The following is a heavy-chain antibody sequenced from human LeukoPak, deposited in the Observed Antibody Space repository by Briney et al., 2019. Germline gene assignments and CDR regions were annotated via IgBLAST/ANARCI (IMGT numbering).Heavy chain of an antibody. CDR3: ARVGPSSGYSSFEY. V-gene: IGHV1-8*01. D-gene: IGHD3-22*01. Sequence: ASVKVSCKASGYTFTSYDINWVRQATGQGHEWMGWMNANSSNTGYAQKFQGRVTMTRNTSTSTAYMELSSLRSDDTAVYYCARVGPSSGYSSFEYWGQGTLVTVSS. J-gene: IGHJ4*02. CDR2: MNANSSNT. CDR1: GYTFTSYD.